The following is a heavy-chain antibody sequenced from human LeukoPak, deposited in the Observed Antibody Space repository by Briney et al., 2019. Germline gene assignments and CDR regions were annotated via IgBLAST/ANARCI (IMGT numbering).Heavy chain of an antibody. CDR1: GFTFSSYG. J-gene: IGHJ4*02. Sequence: SGGSLRLSCAASGFTFSSYGMHWVRQAPGKGLEWVSVIYSGGSTYYADSVKGRFTISRDNSKNTLYLQMNSLRAEDTAVYYCASDYGSGSYYFDYWGQGTLVTVSS. CDR2: IYSGGST. CDR3: ASDYGSGSYYFDY. D-gene: IGHD3-10*01. V-gene: IGHV3-66*01.